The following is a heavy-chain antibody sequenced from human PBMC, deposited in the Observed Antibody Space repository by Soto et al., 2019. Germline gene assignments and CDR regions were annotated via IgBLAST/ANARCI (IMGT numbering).Heavy chain of an antibody. CDR3: ARDMVGADDAFDI. Sequence: GGSLRLSCAASGFTFNKYSMNWVRQAPGKGLEWVSSISKSGSYIYYGDSVKGRFTISRDNAKNSLYLQINSLRAEDTAVYYCARDMVGADDAFDIWGQGTMVTVSS. V-gene: IGHV3-21*06. D-gene: IGHD1-26*01. CDR2: ISKSGSYI. CDR1: GFTFNKYS. J-gene: IGHJ3*02.